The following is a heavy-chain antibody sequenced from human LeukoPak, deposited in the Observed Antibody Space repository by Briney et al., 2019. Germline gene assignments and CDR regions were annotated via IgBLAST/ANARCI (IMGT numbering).Heavy chain of an antibody. CDR3: ARRIMITFGGVSWFDP. D-gene: IGHD3-16*01. CDR1: GGSISSSSYY. Sequence: PSETLSLTCTVSGGSISSSSYYWGWIRQPPGKGLEWIGSIYYSGSTYYNPSLKSRVTISVDTSKNQFSLKLSSVTAADTAVYYCARRIMITFGGVSWFDPWGQGTLVTVSS. CDR2: IYYSGST. J-gene: IGHJ5*02. V-gene: IGHV4-39*01.